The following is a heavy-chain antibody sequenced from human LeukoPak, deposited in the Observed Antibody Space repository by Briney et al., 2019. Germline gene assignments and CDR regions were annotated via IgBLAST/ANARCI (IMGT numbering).Heavy chain of an antibody. D-gene: IGHD5-18*01. V-gene: IGHV4-30-2*01. CDR1: GGSISSGGYS. Sequence: PSETLSLTCAVSGGSISSGGYSWSWIRQPPGKGLEWIGYIYHSGSTYYNPSLKSRVTISVDTSKNQFSLKLSSVTAADTAVYYCARGSSDTAMVTVGYYFDYWGQGTLVTVSS. CDR2: IYHSGST. CDR3: ARGSSDTAMVTVGYYFDY. J-gene: IGHJ4*02.